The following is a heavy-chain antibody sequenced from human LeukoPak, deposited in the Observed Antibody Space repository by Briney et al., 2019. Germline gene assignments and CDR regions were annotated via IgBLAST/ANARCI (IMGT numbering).Heavy chain of an antibody. CDR2: ISAYNGNT. V-gene: IGHV1-18*04. CDR3: ARDPKYSSGWYEPYYYYYMDV. CDR1: GYTFTGYY. D-gene: IGHD6-19*01. Sequence: ASVKVSCKASGYTFTGYYMHWVRQAPGQGLEWMGWISAYNGNTNYAQKLQGRVTMTTDTSTSTAYMELRSLRSDDTAVHYCARDPKYSSGWYEPYYYYYMDVWGKGTTVTVSS. J-gene: IGHJ6*03.